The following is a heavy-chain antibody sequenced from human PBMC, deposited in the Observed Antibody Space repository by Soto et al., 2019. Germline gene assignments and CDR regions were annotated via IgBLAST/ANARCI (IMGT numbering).Heavy chain of an antibody. V-gene: IGHV4-39*01. Sequence: QLQLQESGPGLVKPSETLSLTCTVSGGSISSSSYYWGWIRQPPGKGLEWIGSIYYSGSTYYNPSVKSRDTISVDTSKNQYSLKLSSVTAADAAVYYCARYRGLELRIRCSYDCMDVWGQGTTVTVSS. CDR1: GGSISSSSYY. J-gene: IGHJ6*02. CDR3: ARYRGLELRIRCSYDCMDV. CDR2: IYYSGST. D-gene: IGHD1-7*01.